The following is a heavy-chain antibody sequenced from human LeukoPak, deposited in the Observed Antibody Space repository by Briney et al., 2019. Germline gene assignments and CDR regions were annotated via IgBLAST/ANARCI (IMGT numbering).Heavy chain of an antibody. CDR3: ARPEGPGLGNAFDI. CDR1: GYTFTSYD. Sequence: VASVKVSCKASGYTFTSYDINWVRQAPGQGLEWMGGIIPIFGTANHAQKFQGRVTITADESTSTAYMELSSLRSEDTAVYYCARPEGPGLGNAFDIWGQGTMVTVSS. CDR2: IIPIFGTA. D-gene: IGHD3-10*01. J-gene: IGHJ3*02. V-gene: IGHV1-69*13.